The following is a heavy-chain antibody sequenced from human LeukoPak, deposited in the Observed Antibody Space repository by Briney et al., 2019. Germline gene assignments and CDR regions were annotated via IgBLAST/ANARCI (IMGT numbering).Heavy chain of an antibody. Sequence: ASAKVSCKASGYTFTSYGISWVRQAPGQGLEWMGWISAYNGNTNYAQKLQGRVTMTTDTSTSTAYMELRSLRSDDTAVYYCARDIVVVPAAISDYWGQGTLVTVSS. CDR1: GYTFTSYG. CDR2: ISAYNGNT. CDR3: ARDIVVVPAAISDY. V-gene: IGHV1-18*01. D-gene: IGHD2-2*02. J-gene: IGHJ4*02.